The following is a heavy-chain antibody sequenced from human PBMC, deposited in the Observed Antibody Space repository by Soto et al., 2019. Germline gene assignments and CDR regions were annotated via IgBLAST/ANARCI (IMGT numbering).Heavy chain of an antibody. CDR3: ARGHQGYYFDS. Sequence: QVQLQESGPGLVKPSETLSLTCTVSGGSVSSGSYYWSWIRQPPGKGLEWIGYFYYSGDTNYNPSLKSRVPMSIDTSKNQFTVILNSVTAADTAVYYCARGHQGYYFDSWGQGSLVTVSS. J-gene: IGHJ4*02. V-gene: IGHV4-61*01. CDR1: GGSVSSGSYY. CDR2: FYYSGDT.